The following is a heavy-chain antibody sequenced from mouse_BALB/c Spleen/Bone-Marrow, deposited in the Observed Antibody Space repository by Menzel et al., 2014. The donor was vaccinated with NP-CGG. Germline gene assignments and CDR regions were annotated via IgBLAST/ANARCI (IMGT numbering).Heavy chain of an antibody. CDR3: ARGNGYHFDY. Sequence: VQLKESGPSLVKPSQTLSLTCSVTGDSITSSYWNWTRKFPGNKLEYMGYISYSGNAYYNPSLKRRISLTRDTSKNQYYLQLNSVTTEDTATYFCARGNGYHFDYWGQGTTLTVSS. V-gene: IGHV3-8*02. J-gene: IGHJ2*01. CDR1: GDSITSSY. D-gene: IGHD1-2*01. CDR2: ISYSGNA.